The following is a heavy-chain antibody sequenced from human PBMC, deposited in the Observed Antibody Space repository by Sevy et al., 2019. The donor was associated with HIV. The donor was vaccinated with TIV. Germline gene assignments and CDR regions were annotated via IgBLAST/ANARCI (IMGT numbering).Heavy chain of an antibody. CDR3: AKDGGNGDVCEDCYGVLDI. J-gene: IGHJ6*02. CDR1: GFTFNSYA. V-gene: IGHV3-30*18. CDR2: ISKDGRTK. Sequence: GGSLRLSCAASGFTFNSYAMHWVRQAPGKGLEWVAVISKDGRTKYYAESVKGRFTISRDNSKNTVKLQMNSLRAEDTAVLYCAKDGGNGDVCEDCYGVLDIWGQGTMVTVSS. D-gene: IGHD2-8*02.